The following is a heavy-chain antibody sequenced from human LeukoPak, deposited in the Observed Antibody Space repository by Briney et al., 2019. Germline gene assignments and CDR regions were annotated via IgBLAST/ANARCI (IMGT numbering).Heavy chain of an antibody. J-gene: IGHJ3*02. Sequence: SETLSLTCTVSGGSISSSSYYWGWIRQPPGKGLEWIGSIYYSGSTYYNPSLKSRVTISVDTSKNQFSLKLSSVTAADTAVYYCARLGDYDYVWGEVAFDIWGQGTMVTVSS. CDR1: GGSISSSSYY. D-gene: IGHD3-16*01. CDR3: ARLGDYDYVWGEVAFDI. CDR2: IYYSGST. V-gene: IGHV4-39*01.